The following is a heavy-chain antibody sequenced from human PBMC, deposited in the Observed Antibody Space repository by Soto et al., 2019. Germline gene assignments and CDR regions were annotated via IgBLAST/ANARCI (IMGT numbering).Heavy chain of an antibody. J-gene: IGHJ5*02. CDR2: INHSGST. CDR3: ARGLIWNWFGP. D-gene: IGHD2-15*01. V-gene: IGHV4-34*01. CDR1: GGSFSGYY. Sequence: SESLSLTSAVYGGSFSGYYWSWIRQTPGKGLEWIGEINHSGSTNYNPSLKSRVTISVDTSKNQFSLKLSSVTAADTAVYYCARGLIWNWFGPWGRRPLGTVSS.